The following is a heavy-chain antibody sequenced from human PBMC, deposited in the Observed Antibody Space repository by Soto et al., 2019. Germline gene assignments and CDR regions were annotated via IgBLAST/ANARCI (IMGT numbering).Heavy chain of an antibody. J-gene: IGHJ5*02. CDR3: ARAPYDFWSGYPTGWFDP. CDR2: IYYSGST. D-gene: IGHD3-3*01. CDR1: GGSISSGGYY. V-gene: IGHV4-31*03. Sequence: PSETLSLTCTVSGGSISSGGYYWSWIRQHPGKGLEWIGYIYYSGSTYYNPSLKSRVTISVDTSKNQFSLKLSSVTAADTAVYYCARAPYDFWSGYPTGWFDPWGQGTLVTVSS.